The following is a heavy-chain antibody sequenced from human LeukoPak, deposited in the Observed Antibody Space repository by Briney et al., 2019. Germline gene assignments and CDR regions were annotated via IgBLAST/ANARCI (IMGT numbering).Heavy chain of an antibody. J-gene: IGHJ4*02. CDR2: IYTSGNT. D-gene: IGHD2/OR15-2a*01. Sequence: SETLSLTCTVSGGSFISYYWSWVRQPPGKGLEWIGYIYTSGNTNYNPSLKSRVTISVDTSKKQFSLKLSSVTAADTAVYYCARLLVISNFDYWGQGALVTVSS. CDR1: GGSFISYY. V-gene: IGHV4-4*09. CDR3: ARLLVISNFDY.